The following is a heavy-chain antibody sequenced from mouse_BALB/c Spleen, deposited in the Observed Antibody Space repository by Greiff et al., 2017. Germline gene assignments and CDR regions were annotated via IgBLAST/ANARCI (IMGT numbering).Heavy chain of an antibody. Sequence: VQLKESGPSLVKPSQTLSLPCYVTGDSFTSGYWNWIRKFPGNKLEYMGYISYSGSTYYNPSLKSRISITRDTSKNQYYLQLNSVTTEDTATYYCARYRYGNYPYYFDYWGQGTTLTVSS. CDR2: ISYSGST. CDR3: ARYRYGNYPYYFDY. J-gene: IGHJ2*01. D-gene: IGHD2-1*01. CDR1: GDSFTSGY. V-gene: IGHV3-8*02.